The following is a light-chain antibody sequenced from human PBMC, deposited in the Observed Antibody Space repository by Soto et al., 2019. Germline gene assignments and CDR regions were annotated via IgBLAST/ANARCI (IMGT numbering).Light chain of an antibody. Sequence: EIVLTKSPATLSLSPGERATLSCRASQSVTSTYLAWYQQKPDQAPRLLIYGASNSATGISDRFSGSGSGTDFTLTISRLEPEDFAVYYCQQNGRSFGPGTKVDLK. CDR1: QSVTSTY. CDR3: QQNGRS. J-gene: IGKJ3*01. V-gene: IGKV3-20*01. CDR2: GAS.